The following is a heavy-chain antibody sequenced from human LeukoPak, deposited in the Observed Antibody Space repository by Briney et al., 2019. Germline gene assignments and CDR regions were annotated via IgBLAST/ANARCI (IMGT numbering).Heavy chain of an antibody. Sequence: GGSLRLSCVASGFTFSSYWMHWVRQDPRKGLVWVSRINGDGRNINYADSVRGRFTISRDNAKNTLYLQMNTLRVEDTAVYYCARSRDGYSYGYAYWGQGTLVTVSS. CDR2: INGDGRNI. CDR3: ARSRDGYSYGYAY. CDR1: GFTFSSYW. D-gene: IGHD5-18*01. V-gene: IGHV3-74*01. J-gene: IGHJ4*02.